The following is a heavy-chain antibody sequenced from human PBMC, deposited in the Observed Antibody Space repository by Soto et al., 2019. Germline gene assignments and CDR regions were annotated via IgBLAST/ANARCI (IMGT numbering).Heavy chain of an antibody. Sequence: EVQLLESGGGLVQPGGSLTVSCAASGFTFGAHPMSWVRLAPGKGLEWVSTISGYGGSTYYPDSLKGRFIISRDNSKHTLYLKINTLRAEDTAIYFCAKQRTTVTTSFDYWGQGTLVTVSS. J-gene: IGHJ4*02. CDR1: GFTFGAHP. CDR2: ISGYGGST. CDR3: AKQRTTVTTSFDY. D-gene: IGHD4-17*01. V-gene: IGHV3-23*01.